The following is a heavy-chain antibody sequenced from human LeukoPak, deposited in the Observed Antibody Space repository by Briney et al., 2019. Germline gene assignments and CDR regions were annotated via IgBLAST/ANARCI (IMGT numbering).Heavy chain of an antibody. D-gene: IGHD4-11*01. J-gene: IGHJ5*02. V-gene: IGHV4-4*09. CDR1: GGSISSYY. CDR3: ARQGEQKLRGNWFDP. CDR2: IYTSGST. Sequence: SSETLSLTCTVSGGSISSYYWSWIRQPPGKGLEWIGYIYTSGSTNYNPSLKSRVTKSVDTSKNQFSLKLSSVTAADTAVYYCARQGEQKLRGNWFDPWGQGTLVTVSS.